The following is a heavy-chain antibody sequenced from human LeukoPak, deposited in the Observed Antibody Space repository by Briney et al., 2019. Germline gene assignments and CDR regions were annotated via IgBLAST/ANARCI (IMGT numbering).Heavy chain of an antibody. Sequence: SETLSLTCTVSGGSISSSSYYWGWIRQPPGKGLEWIGSIYYSGSTYYNPSLKSRVTISVDTSKNQFSLKLSSVTAADTAVYYCAIGYGDYDYYMDVWGKGTTVTVSS. D-gene: IGHD4-17*01. J-gene: IGHJ6*03. CDR1: GGSISSSSYY. CDR3: AIGYGDYDYYMDV. CDR2: IYYSGST. V-gene: IGHV4-39*07.